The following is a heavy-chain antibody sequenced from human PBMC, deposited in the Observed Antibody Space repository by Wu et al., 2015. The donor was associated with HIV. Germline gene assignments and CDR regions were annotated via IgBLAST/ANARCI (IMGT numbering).Heavy chain of an antibody. J-gene: IGHJ3*02. CDR1: GYTFTSYG. Sequence: QVQLVQSGAEVKKPGASVKVSCKASGYTFTSYGISWVRQAPGQGLEWMGWISAYNGNTNYAQKLQGRVTMTTDTSTSTAYMELRSLRSDDTAVYYCARDRIGERWLQPGDAFDIVGPRDNGHRLF. D-gene: IGHD5-24*01. V-gene: IGHV1-18*01. CDR3: ARDRIGERWLQPGDAFDI. CDR2: ISAYNGNT.